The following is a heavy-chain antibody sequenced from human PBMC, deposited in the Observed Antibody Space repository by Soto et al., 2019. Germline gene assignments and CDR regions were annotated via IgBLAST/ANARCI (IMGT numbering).Heavy chain of an antibody. Sequence: ASVKVSCKASGFTFSHHSIHWVRQAPGQRLEWMGWINSDTGHTKYSQKFQARLTITWDSSAKTAYMELSSLQSEDTAVYYCVRGKEAGVWFDPWGRGTLVTVSS. CDR1: GFTFSHHS. J-gene: IGHJ5*02. CDR3: VRGKEAGVWFDP. V-gene: IGHV1-3*04. CDR2: INSDTGHT. D-gene: IGHD3-10*01.